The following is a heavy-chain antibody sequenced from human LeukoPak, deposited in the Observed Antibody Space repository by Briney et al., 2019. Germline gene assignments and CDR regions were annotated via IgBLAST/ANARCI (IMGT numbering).Heavy chain of an antibody. J-gene: IGHJ6*03. Sequence: SETLSLTCTVSCHSICSGYYLGWIRHPLGNGLEWIGSIYHSGSTYYNPSLKSRVTISVDTSKNQLSLKLSSVTAADTAVYYCARKVRYLATIRYYYYMDVWGKGTTVTVSS. D-gene: IGHD5-12*01. CDR2: IYHSGST. CDR3: ARKVRYLATIRYYYYMDV. CDR1: CHSICSGYY. V-gene: IGHV4-38-2*02.